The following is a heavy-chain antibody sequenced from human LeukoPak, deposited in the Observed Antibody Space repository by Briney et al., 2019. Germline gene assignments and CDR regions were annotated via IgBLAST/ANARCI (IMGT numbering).Heavy chain of an antibody. V-gene: IGHV1-18*01. J-gene: IGHJ4*02. D-gene: IGHD3-3*01. CDR2: ISAYNGNT. Sequence: ASVKVSCKASGYTFTSYGISWVRQAPGQGLEWMGWISAYNGNTNYAQKLQGRVTMTTDTSTSTAYMELRSLRSDDTAVYYCARRDYDFWSGYQEGFDYWGQGTLVTVSS. CDR1: GYTFTSYG. CDR3: ARRDYDFWSGYQEGFDY.